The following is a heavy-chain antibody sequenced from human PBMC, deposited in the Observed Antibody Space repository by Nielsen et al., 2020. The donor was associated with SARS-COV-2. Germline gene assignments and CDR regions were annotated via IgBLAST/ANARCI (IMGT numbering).Heavy chain of an antibody. J-gene: IGHJ4*02. CDR1: GFTFRSYA. CDR2: FSDNGGPT. V-gene: IGHV3-23*01. D-gene: IGHD1-14*01. Sequence: GESLKISCAASGFTFRSYAMHWVRQAPGKGLEWVSTFSDNGGPTYHADSVKGRFTISRDNSNSTLFLQMNSLRVKDTALYYCAKGSDFTGFDSWGRGTLVTVSS. CDR3: AKGSDFTGFDS.